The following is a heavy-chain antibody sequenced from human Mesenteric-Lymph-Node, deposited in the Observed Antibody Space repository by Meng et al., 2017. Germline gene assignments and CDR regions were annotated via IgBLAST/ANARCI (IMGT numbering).Heavy chain of an antibody. CDR2: VSGTGGTT. V-gene: IGHV3-23*04. CDR3: AKYSRAADNWGSPPNC. J-gene: IGHJ4*02. D-gene: IGHD3-16*01. Sequence: DVQVVESGGGLVQPGGSLRLSCAASGFTFNNYLMTWVRRSPGKGLEWVSSVSGTGGTTYYTDSVKGRFTISRDNSKNMVYLQMSSLRAEDTAIYYCAKYSRAADNWGSPPNCWGQGTLVTVSS. CDR1: GFTFNNYL.